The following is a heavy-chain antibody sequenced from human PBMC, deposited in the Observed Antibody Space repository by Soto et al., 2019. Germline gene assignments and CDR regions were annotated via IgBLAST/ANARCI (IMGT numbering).Heavy chain of an antibody. CDR2: IRSKANSYAT. CDR1: GFTFSGSA. CDR3: TMVRGDPSYYYYYGMDV. Sequence: EVQLVESGGGLVQPGGSLKLSCAASGFTFSGSAMHWVRQASGKGLEWVGGIRSKANSYATAYAASVQGRLSISRDDSENTAYLQMNSLKTEDTAVYYCTMVRGDPSYYYYYGMDVWGQGNTVTVSS. V-gene: IGHV3-73*02. D-gene: IGHD3-10*01. J-gene: IGHJ6*02.